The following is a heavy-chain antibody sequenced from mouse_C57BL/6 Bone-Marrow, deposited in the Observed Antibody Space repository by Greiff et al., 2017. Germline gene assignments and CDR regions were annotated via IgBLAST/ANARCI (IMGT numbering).Heavy chain of an antibody. CDR1: GFTFSDYG. CDR3: ARNWDAY. CDR2: ISSGSSTI. V-gene: IGHV5-17*01. Sequence: EVQGVESGGGLVKPGGSLKLSCAASGFTFSDYGMHWVRQAPEKGLEWVAYISSGSSTIYYAATVKGRFTISRDNAKNTLFLQMTSLRSEDTAMYYCARNWDAYWGQGTLVTVSA. D-gene: IGHD4-1*01. J-gene: IGHJ3*01.